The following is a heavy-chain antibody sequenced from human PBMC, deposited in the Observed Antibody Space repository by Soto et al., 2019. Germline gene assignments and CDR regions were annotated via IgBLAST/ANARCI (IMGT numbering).Heavy chain of an antibody. Sequence: SETLSLTCAVYGGSFSGYYWSWIRQPPGKGLEWIGEINHSGSTNYNPSLKSRVTISVDTSKNQFSLKLSSVTAADTAVYYCARARYYDFWSGYYTEEFYYYYGMDAWGQGTTVTVSS. D-gene: IGHD3-3*01. J-gene: IGHJ6*02. CDR1: GGSFSGYY. V-gene: IGHV4-34*01. CDR2: INHSGST. CDR3: ARARYYDFWSGYYTEEFYYYYGMDA.